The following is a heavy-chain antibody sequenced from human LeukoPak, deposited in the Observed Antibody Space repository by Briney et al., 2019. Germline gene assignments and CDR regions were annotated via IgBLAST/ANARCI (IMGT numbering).Heavy chain of an antibody. Sequence: GGSLRLSCAASGFTFSSYAMSWVRQAPGKGLEWVSAISGSGGSTYYADSVKDRFTISRDNSKNTLYLQMNSLRAEDTAVYYCAKDQGYDSSGYPLNYWGQGTLVTVSS. V-gene: IGHV3-23*01. CDR1: GFTFSSYA. J-gene: IGHJ4*02. D-gene: IGHD3-22*01. CDR2: ISGSGGST. CDR3: AKDQGYDSSGYPLNY.